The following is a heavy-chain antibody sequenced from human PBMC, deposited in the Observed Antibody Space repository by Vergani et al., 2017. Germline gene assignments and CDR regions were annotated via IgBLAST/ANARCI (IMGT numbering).Heavy chain of an antibody. Sequence: EVQLVESGGGLVQPGGSLRLSCAASGFTFSSYWMSWVRQAPGKGLEWVANIKQDGSEKYYVDSAKGRFTISRDNAKNSLYLQMNSLRAEDTAVYYCARVGALWFGELLRPYYFDYWGQGTLVTVSS. D-gene: IGHD3-10*01. J-gene: IGHJ4*02. CDR1: GFTFSSYW. CDR2: IKQDGSEK. CDR3: ARVGALWFGELLRPYYFDY. V-gene: IGHV3-7*01.